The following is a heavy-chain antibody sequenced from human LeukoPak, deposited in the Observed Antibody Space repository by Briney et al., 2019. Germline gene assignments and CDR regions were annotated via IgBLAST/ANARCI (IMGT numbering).Heavy chain of an antibody. J-gene: IGHJ4*02. D-gene: IGHD3-22*01. CDR2: ISYDGSNK. V-gene: IGHV3-30-3*01. CDR3: ARAYYDSSGELDY. CDR1: GFTFSSYA. Sequence: SGGSLRLSCAASGFTFSSYAMHWVRQAPGKGLEWVAVISYDGSNKYYADSVKGRFTISRDSSKNTLYLQMNSLRAEDTAVYYCARAYYDSSGELDYWGQGTLVTVSS.